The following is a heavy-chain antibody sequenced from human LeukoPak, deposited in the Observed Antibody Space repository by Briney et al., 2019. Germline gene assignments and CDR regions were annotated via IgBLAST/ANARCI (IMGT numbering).Heavy chain of an antibody. Sequence: GASVKVSCKASGGTFSNYAITWVRQAPGQGLEGMGGIIPMFGTASYAQKFQGRVTITADKSTSTAYMELSSLRSEDTAVYYCARAQYSDYVLHNWFDSWGQGTLVTVSS. V-gene: IGHV1-69*06. D-gene: IGHD5-12*01. CDR2: IIPMFGTA. CDR3: ARAQYSDYVLHNWFDS. J-gene: IGHJ5*01. CDR1: GGTFSNYA.